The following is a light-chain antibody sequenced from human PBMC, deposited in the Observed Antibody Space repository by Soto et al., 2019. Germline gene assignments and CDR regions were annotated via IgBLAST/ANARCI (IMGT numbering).Light chain of an antibody. CDR3: CSYADGQTLA. CDR2: HVV. Sequence: QSALTQPASVSGAPGQSITISCTGTSSDVGAYTYVSWYQQHPGKAPKLMIYHVVQRPSGVPDRFSGSKSGTTASLIISGLQAEDEADYFCCSYADGQTLAFGGGTKLTVL. V-gene: IGLV2-11*01. J-gene: IGLJ2*01. CDR1: SSDVGAYTY.